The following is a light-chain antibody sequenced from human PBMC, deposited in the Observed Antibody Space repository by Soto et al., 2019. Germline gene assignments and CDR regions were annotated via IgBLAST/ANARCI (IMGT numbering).Light chain of an antibody. Sequence: EIVLTQSPATLSLSPGERATLSCRASESVSSYLAWYQQKPGQAPRLLIYDASIRAAAIPARFSGSGSETDFTLTISSLEPEDFAAYYCPQRHHRVRTFGQRTKVDIK. V-gene: IGKV3-11*01. CDR1: ESVSSY. J-gene: IGKJ2*01. CDR2: DAS. CDR3: PQRHHRVRT.